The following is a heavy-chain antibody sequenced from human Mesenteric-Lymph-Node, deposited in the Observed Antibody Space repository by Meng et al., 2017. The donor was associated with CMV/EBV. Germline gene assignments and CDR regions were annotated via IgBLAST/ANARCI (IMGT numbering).Heavy chain of an antibody. J-gene: IGHJ4*02. V-gene: IGHV1-2*02. Sequence: ASVKVSCKASGYTFTGYYMHWVRQAPGQGLEWMGWINPNSGGTNYAQKFQGRVTMTRDTSISTAYMELSRLRSEDTAVYYCARVGSSWSGPFDYWGQGTLVTAPQ. CDR1: GYTFTGYY. CDR3: ARVGSSWSGPFDY. D-gene: IGHD6-13*01. CDR2: INPNSGGT.